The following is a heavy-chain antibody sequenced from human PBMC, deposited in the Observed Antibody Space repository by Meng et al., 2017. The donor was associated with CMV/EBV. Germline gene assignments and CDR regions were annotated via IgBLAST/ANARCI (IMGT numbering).Heavy chain of an antibody. CDR3: ASYWYQLLEDNYNWFDP. J-gene: IGHJ5*02. Sequence: SETLSLTCTVSGGSISSSSYYWGWIRQPPGKGLEWIGSIYYSGSTYYNPSLKSRVTISVDTSKNQFSLKLSSVTAADTAVYYCASYWYQLLEDNYNWFDPWGQGILVTVSS. D-gene: IGHD2-2*01. V-gene: IGHV4-39*01. CDR1: GGSISSSSYY. CDR2: IYYSGST.